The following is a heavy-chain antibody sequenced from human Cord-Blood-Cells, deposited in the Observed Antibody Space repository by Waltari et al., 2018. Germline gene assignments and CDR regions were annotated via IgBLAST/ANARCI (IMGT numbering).Heavy chain of an antibody. CDR3: ARVGVVVVAAIDY. CDR2: IWYDGSNK. D-gene: IGHD2-15*01. CDR1: GFTFSSYG. Sequence: QVQLVESGGGVVQPGKSLRLSCAASGFTFSSYGMHWVRQAPGKGLEWVAVIWYDGSNKYYADSVKGRFTISRDNSKNTLYLQMNSLRAEDTAMYYCARVGVVVVAAIDYWGQGTLVTVSS. J-gene: IGHJ4*02. V-gene: IGHV3-33*01.